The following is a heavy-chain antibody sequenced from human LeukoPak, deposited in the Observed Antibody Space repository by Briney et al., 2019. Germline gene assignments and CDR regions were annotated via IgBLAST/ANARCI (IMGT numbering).Heavy chain of an antibody. D-gene: IGHD4-23*01. J-gene: IGHJ6*03. CDR3: ARSDEDYVGGNYYYYMDV. Sequence: GGSLRLSCAASGFTFSGYSMNWVRQAPGKGLEWVSSISSSSSYIYYADSVKGRFTISRDNAKNSLYLQMNSLRAEDTAVYYCARSDEDYVGGNYYYYMDVWGKGTTVTVSS. CDR1: GFTFSGYS. V-gene: IGHV3-21*01. CDR2: ISSSSSYI.